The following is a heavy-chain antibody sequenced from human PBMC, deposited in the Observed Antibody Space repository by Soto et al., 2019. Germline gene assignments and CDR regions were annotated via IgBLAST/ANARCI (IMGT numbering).Heavy chain of an antibody. CDR3: RSNWGLDY. Sequence: EVQLVESGGGLVQPGGSLKLSCAASGFTFSGSAMHWVRQASGKGLEWVGRIRSEANSYATAYAASVKGRFTISRDDSKNTTYLQMNSLKTEDTAVYYCRSNWGLDYWGQGTLVTVSS. V-gene: IGHV3-73*01. D-gene: IGHD7-27*01. J-gene: IGHJ4*02. CDR1: GFTFSGSA. CDR2: IRSEANSYAT.